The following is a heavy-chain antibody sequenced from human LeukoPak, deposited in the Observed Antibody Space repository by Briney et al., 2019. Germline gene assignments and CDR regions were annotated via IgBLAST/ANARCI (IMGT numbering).Heavy chain of an antibody. J-gene: IGHJ4*02. CDR3: AKETRVWSGIWNFDC. D-gene: IGHD3-3*01. CDR1: GFSFSNYG. V-gene: IGHV3-33*06. Sequence: GGSLRLSCLASGFSFSNYGMHWVRRAPGKGLEWVAVIWFDGTNEDYADSVKGRFTISRDNSKNTLYLQMNSLRAEDTAVYYCAKETRVWSGIWNFDCWGQGTLVTVSS. CDR2: IWFDGTNE.